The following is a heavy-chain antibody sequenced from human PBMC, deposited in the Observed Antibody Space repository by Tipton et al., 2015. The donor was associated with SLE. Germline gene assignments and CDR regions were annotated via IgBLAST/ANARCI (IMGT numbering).Heavy chain of an antibody. CDR1: GFTFSNYA. V-gene: IGHV3-30-3*01. CDR3: ARDSGEGYFDL. J-gene: IGHJ2*01. Sequence: SLRLSCAASGFTFSNYAMHWVRQAPGKGLEWVAVISYDGSNTYYADSVKGRFTISRDNADNSLYLQMNSLRAEDTAVYYCARDSGEGYFDLWGRGTLVTVSS. CDR2: ISYDGSNT. D-gene: IGHD3-16*01.